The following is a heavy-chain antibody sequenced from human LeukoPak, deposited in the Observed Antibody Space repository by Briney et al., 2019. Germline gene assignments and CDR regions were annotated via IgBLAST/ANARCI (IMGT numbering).Heavy chain of an antibody. CDR1: GFIFSDYY. D-gene: IGHD1-26*01. V-gene: IGHV3-11*04. J-gene: IGHJ4*02. Sequence: PGGSLRLSCAASGFIFSDYYMSWIRQAPGKGLEWLSYMSIDGSSRYYADSVKGRFTTSRDNAKNSLYLQMNSLRVEDTAVYYCARGAMKTNYYHDYFDYWGQGTLVTVSS. CDR3: ARGAMKTNYYHDYFDY. CDR2: MSIDGSSR.